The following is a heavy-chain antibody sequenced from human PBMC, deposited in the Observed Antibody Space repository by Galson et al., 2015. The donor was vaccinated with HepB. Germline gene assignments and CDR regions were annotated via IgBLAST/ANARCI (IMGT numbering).Heavy chain of an antibody. J-gene: IGHJ4*02. Sequence: SLRLSCAASGFTFSSYSMNWVRQAPGKGLEWVSYISSSSSTIYYADSVKGRFTISRDNAKNSLYLQMNSLRAEDTAVYYCARGALPGYSSGPFDYWGQGTLVTVSS. D-gene: IGHD6-19*01. CDR3: ARGALPGYSSGPFDY. V-gene: IGHV3-48*04. CDR1: GFTFSSYS. CDR2: ISSSSSTI.